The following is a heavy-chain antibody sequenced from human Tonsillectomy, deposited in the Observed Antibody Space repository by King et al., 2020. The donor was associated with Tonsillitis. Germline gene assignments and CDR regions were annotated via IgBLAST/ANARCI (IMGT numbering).Heavy chain of an antibody. CDR2: ISAYNGNT. CDR1: GYTFTSYG. Sequence: VQLVESGAEVKKPGASVNVSCKASGYTFTSYGISWVRQAPGQGLEWMGWISAYNGNTNYAQKLQGRVTMTTDTSTSTVYMELRSLRSDDTAMYYCARVAYSSGHFDYWGQGTLVTVSS. V-gene: IGHV1-18*01. D-gene: IGHD6-19*01. J-gene: IGHJ4*02. CDR3: ARVAYSSGHFDY.